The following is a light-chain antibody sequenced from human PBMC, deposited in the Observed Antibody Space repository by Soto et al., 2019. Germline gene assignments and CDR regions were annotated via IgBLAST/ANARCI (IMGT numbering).Light chain of an antibody. V-gene: IGKV3-15*01. J-gene: IGKJ2*01. Sequence: EIVMTQSPATLSLSPGERAALSCRASQSINSELAWYQQKPGQPPRLLIYGASTRATGVPARFTGSESGSEFTHTISGLQSEDFAVYYCQQGHNWPLTSGHGTRLEI. CDR3: QQGHNWPLT. CDR1: QSINSE. CDR2: GAS.